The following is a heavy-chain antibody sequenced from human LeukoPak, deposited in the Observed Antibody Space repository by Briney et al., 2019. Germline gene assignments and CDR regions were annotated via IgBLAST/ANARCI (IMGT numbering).Heavy chain of an antibody. CDR3: ARSDYYGSGWDPNWFDP. CDR2: INPNSGGT. D-gene: IGHD3-10*01. CDR1: GYTFTGYY. Sequence: GASVKVSCKASGYTFTGYYMHWVRQAPGQGLEWMGWINPNSGGTNYAQKFQGRVTMTRDTSISTAYMELSRLRSDDTAVYYCARSDYYGSGWDPNWFDPWGQGTLVTVSS. V-gene: IGHV1-2*02. J-gene: IGHJ5*02.